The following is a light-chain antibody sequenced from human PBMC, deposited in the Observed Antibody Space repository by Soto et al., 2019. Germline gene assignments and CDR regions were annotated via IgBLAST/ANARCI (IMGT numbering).Light chain of an antibody. CDR3: SSYTSSSTRV. J-gene: IGLJ1*01. Sequence: QSALTQPASVSGSPGQSITIPCTGTSSDVGGYNYVSWYQQNPGKAPKLMIYDVNNRPSGVSYRFSGSKSGNTASLTISGLQAEDEADYYCSSYTSSSTRVFGTGTKVTVL. CDR1: SSDVGGYNY. CDR2: DVN. V-gene: IGLV2-14*01.